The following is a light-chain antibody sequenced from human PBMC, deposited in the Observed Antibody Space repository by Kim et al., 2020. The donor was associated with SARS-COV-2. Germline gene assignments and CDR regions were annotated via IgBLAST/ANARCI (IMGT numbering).Light chain of an antibody. CDR2: NDS. J-gene: IGLJ3*02. Sequence: APGKAARITCGGNNIGSKSVHWYQQKTGQAPVLVIYNDSDRPSGIPERFSGSNSGNTATLTISRVEAGNEADYYCQLWDSSSGHWVFGGGTQLTVL. CDR3: QLWDSSSGHWV. V-gene: IGLV3-21*04. CDR1: NIGSKS.